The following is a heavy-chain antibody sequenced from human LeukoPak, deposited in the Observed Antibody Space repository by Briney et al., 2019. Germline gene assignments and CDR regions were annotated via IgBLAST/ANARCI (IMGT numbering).Heavy chain of an antibody. Sequence: SVKVSCKASGGSFGDFAIIWVRQAPGHGLEWMGRSVPMSDTKDYAQKFQGRVTFTTDESTTTAHMELSNLSPEDTAVYYCAATSIIFHWFDPWGQGTLVAVSS. V-gene: IGHV1-69*05. CDR3: AATSIIFHWFDP. CDR1: GGSFGDFA. CDR2: SVPMSDTK. D-gene: IGHD1-14*01. J-gene: IGHJ5*02.